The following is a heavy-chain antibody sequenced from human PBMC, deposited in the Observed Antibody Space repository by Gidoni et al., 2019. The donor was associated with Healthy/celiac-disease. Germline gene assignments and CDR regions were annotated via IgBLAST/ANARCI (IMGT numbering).Heavy chain of an antibody. CDR3: ARRGNYCSGGSCYSSFDY. V-gene: IGHV4-30-4*01. D-gene: IGHD2-15*01. J-gene: IGHJ4*02. CDR2: IYYSGST. Sequence: QVQLQESGPGLVKPSQTLSLTCTVSGGSISSGDYYWSWIRQPPGKGLEWIGYIYYSGSTYYNPSLKSRVTISVDTSKNQFSLKLSSVTAADTAVYYCARRGNYCSGGSCYSSFDYWGQGTLVTVSS. CDR1: GGSISSGDYY.